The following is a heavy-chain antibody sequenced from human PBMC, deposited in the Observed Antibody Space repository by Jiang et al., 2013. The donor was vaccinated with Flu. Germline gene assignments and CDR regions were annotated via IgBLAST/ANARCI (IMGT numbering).Heavy chain of an antibody. CDR3: ARTYYYDSDNYYKTFDY. D-gene: IGHD3-22*01. CDR1: GFSLNTNGVC. Sequence: KPTQTLTLTCTFSGFSLNTNGVCVSWIRQPPGKALEWLARIDWDDDKYYTASLETRLTISKDTSRNQVVLTMTNMDPVDTATYFCARTYYYDSDNYYKTFDYWGRGTPGHRLL. J-gene: IGHJ4*02. V-gene: IGHV2-70*11. CDR2: IDWDDDK.